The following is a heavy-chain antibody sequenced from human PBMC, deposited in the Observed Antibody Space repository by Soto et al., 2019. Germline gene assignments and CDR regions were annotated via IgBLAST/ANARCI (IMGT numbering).Heavy chain of an antibody. CDR1: GGTFSSYA. CDR2: IIPIFGTA. CDR3: ARFRGIFGSSWYEGYYYGMDV. D-gene: IGHD6-13*01. V-gene: IGHV1-69*13. Sequence: VASVKVSCKASGGTFSSYAISWVRQAPGQGLEWMGGIIPIFGTANYAQKFQGRVTISADESTSTAYMELSSLRSEDTAVYYCARFRGIFGSSWYEGYYYGMDVWGQGTTVTVSS. J-gene: IGHJ6*02.